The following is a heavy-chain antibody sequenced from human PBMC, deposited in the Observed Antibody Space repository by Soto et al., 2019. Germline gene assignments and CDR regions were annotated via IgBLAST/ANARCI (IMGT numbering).Heavy chain of an antibody. J-gene: IGHJ6*02. V-gene: IGHV3-30*18. Sequence: GGSLRLSCAASGFTFSSFGMHWVRQAPGKGLEWVAVISYDGSNKYYADSVKGRFTISRDNSKNTLYLQMNSLRAEDTAVYYCAKDPNYYDLGQGMDVWGQGTTVTVSS. CDR1: GFTFSSFG. D-gene: IGHD3-10*01. CDR3: AKDPNYYDLGQGMDV. CDR2: ISYDGSNK.